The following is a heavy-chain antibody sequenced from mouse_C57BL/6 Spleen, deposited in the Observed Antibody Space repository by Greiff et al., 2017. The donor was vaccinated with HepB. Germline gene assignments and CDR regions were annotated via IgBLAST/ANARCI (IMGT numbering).Heavy chain of an antibody. V-gene: IGHV1-52*01. D-gene: IGHD1-1*01. CDR2: IDPSDSET. J-gene: IGHJ2*01. CDR1: GYTFTSYW. Sequence: QVQLQQSGAELVRPGSSVKLSCKASGYTFTSYWMHWVKQRPIQGLEWIGNIDPSDSETHYNQKFKDKATLTVDKSSSTAYMQLSSLTSEDSAVYYCARHYGSSFDYWGQGTTLTVSS. CDR3: ARHYGSSFDY.